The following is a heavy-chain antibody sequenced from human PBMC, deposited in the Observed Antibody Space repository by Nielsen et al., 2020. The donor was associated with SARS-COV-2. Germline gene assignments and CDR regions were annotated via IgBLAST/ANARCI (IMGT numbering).Heavy chain of an antibody. V-gene: IGHV3-7*03. CDR1: GFTFSSYW. CDR2: IKQDGSEK. CDR3: ARDYQDYGGPFDY. Sequence: GESLKISCAASGFTFSSYWMSWVRQAPGKGLEWVANIKQDGSEKYYVDSVKGRFTISRDNAKNSLYLQMNSLRAEDTAVYYCARDYQDYGGPFDYWGQGTLVTVSS. D-gene: IGHD4-23*01. J-gene: IGHJ4*02.